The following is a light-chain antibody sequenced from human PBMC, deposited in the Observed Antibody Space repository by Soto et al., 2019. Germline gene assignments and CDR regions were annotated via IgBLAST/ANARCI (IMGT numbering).Light chain of an antibody. Sequence: DIQMTQSPSSLSASVGDRVTITCRASQSISSYLHWYQQKPGKAPKLLIYAASSLQRGVPSRFSGSGSWTDFTLTISSLQPEDFATYYCQQSYSTPYTFGQGTKREIK. CDR2: AAS. V-gene: IGKV1-39*01. CDR3: QQSYSTPYT. CDR1: QSISSY. J-gene: IGKJ2*01.